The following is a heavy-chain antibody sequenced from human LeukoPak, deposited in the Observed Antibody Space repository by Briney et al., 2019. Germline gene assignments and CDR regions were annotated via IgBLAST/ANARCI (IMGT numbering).Heavy chain of an antibody. D-gene: IGHD2-2*01. CDR3: ARGRSSTSRKGYMGRWFDP. CDR2: INHSGST. Sequence: SETLSLTCAVYGGSFSGYYWSWIRQPPGKGLEWIGEINHSGSTNYNPSLKSRVTISVDTSKNQFSLKLSSVTAADTAVYYCARGRSSTSRKGYMGRWFDPWGQGTLVTVSP. J-gene: IGHJ5*02. CDR1: GGSFSGYY. V-gene: IGHV4-34*01.